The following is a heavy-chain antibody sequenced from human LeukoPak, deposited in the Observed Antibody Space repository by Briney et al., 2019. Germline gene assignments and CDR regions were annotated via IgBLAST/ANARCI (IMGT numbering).Heavy chain of an antibody. CDR2: INHSGST. Sequence: SETLSLTCAVYGGSFSGYYWSRIRQPPGKGLEWIGEINHSGSTNYNPSLKSRVTISVDTSKNQFSLKLSSVTAADTAVYYCARTSEGGYTLREYNWFDPWGQGTLVTVSS. CDR1: GGSFSGYY. J-gene: IGHJ5*02. D-gene: IGHD5-12*01. CDR3: ARTSEGGYTLREYNWFDP. V-gene: IGHV4-34*01.